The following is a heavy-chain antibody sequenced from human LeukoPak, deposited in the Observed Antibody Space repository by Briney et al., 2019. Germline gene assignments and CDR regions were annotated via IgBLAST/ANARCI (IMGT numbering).Heavy chain of an antibody. CDR2: INPSGGST. J-gene: IGHJ4*02. D-gene: IGHD3-22*01. CDR3: ARDCRGHDSSGYYCQNFDY. V-gene: IGHV1-46*01. CDR1: GYTFTSYY. Sequence: GASVKVSCKASGYTFTSYYMHWVRQAPGQGLEWMGIINPSGGSTSYAQKFQGRVTMTRDTSTSTVYMELSSLRSEDTAVYYCARDCRGHDSSGYYCQNFDYWGQGTLVTVSS.